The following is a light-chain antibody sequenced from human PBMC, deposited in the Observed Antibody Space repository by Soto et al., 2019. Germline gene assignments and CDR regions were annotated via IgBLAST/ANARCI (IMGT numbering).Light chain of an antibody. CDR3: QQYDTFWT. J-gene: IGKJ1*01. CDR1: QSISSW. CDR2: RAS. V-gene: IGKV1-5*03. Sequence: DIHMTQSPSTLSASVGDRVTITCRASQSISSWLAWYQQKPGKAPKLLIYRASNLECGVPSRFSGSGSGTEFSLTISSLQPDDFATYYCQQYDTFWTFGQGTKVEIK.